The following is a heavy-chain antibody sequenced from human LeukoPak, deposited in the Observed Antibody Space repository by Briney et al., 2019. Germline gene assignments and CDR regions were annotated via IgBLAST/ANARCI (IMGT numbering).Heavy chain of an antibody. Sequence: ASVKVSCKASGGTLSSYAITWVRQAPGQGLEWMGWISAYNGNTNYAQRLQGRVTMTTDTSTSTAYMELRSLRSDDTAVYYCARDSPAIHHSSFGGAFDIWGQGTMVTVSS. CDR3: ARDSPAIHHSSFGGAFDI. D-gene: IGHD6-6*01. CDR2: ISAYNGNT. J-gene: IGHJ3*02. V-gene: IGHV1-18*01. CDR1: GGTLSSYA.